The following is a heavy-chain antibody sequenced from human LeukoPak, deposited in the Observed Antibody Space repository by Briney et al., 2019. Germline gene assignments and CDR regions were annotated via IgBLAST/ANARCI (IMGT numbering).Heavy chain of an antibody. V-gene: IGHV3-74*01. CDR3: AGGESRSSDD. CDR2: INSDESSG. J-gene: IGHJ4*02. D-gene: IGHD3-10*01. CDR1: GFTISSNW. Sequence: GGSLSLSCAASGFTISSNWMHWVRQAPGKGLVWVSRINSDESSGNYADSVKGRFTISRDNSKNTVYLQMNSLRAEDTAVYYCAGGESRSSDDWGEGSLVTVSS.